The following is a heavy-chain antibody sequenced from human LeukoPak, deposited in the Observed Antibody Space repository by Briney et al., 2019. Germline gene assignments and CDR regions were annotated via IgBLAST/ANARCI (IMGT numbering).Heavy chain of an antibody. CDR2: IYSGSTT. CDR3: AREGLNSGSLKGYDY. CDR1: GFTVSSSY. D-gene: IGHD5-12*01. Sequence: GGSLRLSCAASGFTVSSSYISWVRQAPGKGLECVSVIYSGSTTYYADSVKGRFTISISNSKNTLYLQMNSLRAEDTAVYYCAREGLNSGSLKGYDYWGQGTLVTVSP. J-gene: IGHJ4*02. V-gene: IGHV3-53*01.